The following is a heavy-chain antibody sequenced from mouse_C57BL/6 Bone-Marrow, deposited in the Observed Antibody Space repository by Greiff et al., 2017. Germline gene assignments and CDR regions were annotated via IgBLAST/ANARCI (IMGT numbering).Heavy chain of an antibody. D-gene: IGHD1-1*01. CDR3: AKKLRGDYAMDY. CDR2: IWRGGST. CDR1: GFSLTSYG. Sequence: VKLMESGPGLVQPSQSLSITCTVSGFSLTSYGVHWVRQSPGKGLEWLGVIWRGGSTDYNAAVMSRLSITKDNSKSQVFFKMNSLQADDTAIYYCAKKLRGDYAMDYWGQGTSVTVSS. J-gene: IGHJ4*01. V-gene: IGHV2-5*01.